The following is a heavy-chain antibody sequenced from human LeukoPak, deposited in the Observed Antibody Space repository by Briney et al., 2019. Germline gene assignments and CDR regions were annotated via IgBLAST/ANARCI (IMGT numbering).Heavy chain of an antibody. CDR1: GFTFSSYW. D-gene: IGHD3-22*01. Sequence: GGSLRLSCAASGFTFSSYWMSWVRQAPGKGLEWVSVIYSGGSTYYADSVKGRFTISRDNSKNTLYLQMNSLRAEDTAVYYCASFSGSFDYWGQGTLVTVSS. CDR3: ASFSGSFDY. CDR2: IYSGGST. J-gene: IGHJ4*02. V-gene: IGHV3-53*01.